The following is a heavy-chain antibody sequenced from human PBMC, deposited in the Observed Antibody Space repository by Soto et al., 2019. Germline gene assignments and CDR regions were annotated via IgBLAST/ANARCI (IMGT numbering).Heavy chain of an antibody. CDR2: INPNSGVT. Sequence: ASVKVCCKASRYTFTDYYMHWVRQSPGQGLEWMGWINPNSGVTKFPQKFQGRVIMTRDTSISTAYMELSRLTSDDTAVYYCARAGLPTLELATTYWGQGTLVTVSS. J-gene: IGHJ4*02. D-gene: IGHD5-12*01. CDR1: RYTFTDYY. CDR3: ARAGLPTLELATTY. V-gene: IGHV1-2*02.